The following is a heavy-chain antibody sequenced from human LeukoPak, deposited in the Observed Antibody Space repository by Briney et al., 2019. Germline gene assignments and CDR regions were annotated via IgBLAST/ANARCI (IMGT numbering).Heavy chain of an antibody. J-gene: IGHJ6*03. Sequence: SVKVSCKASGGTFSSYAISWVRQAPGQGLEWMGGIIPIFGTANYAQKFQGRVTITADKSTSTAYMELSSLRSEDTAVYYCARALYSYGTYYYYYMDVWGKGTTVTVSS. CDR3: ARALYSYGTYYYYYMDV. CDR2: IIPIFGTA. CDR1: GGTFSSYA. V-gene: IGHV1-69*06. D-gene: IGHD5-18*01.